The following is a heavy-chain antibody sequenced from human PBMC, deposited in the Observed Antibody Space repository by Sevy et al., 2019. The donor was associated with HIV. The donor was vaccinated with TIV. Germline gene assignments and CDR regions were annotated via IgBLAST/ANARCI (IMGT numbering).Heavy chain of an antibody. Sequence: ASVKVSCKASGYSFTDYYIHWVRQAPGQGLDWMGRINPKSGGTTYTQKFQGRVTMTRDTSITTVYMELSRLTSDDSAVYYCVRGVFMPAQGHREYWGQGTLVTVSS. CDR3: VRGVFMPAQGHREY. CDR1: GYSFTDYY. J-gene: IGHJ4*02. CDR2: INPKSGGT. V-gene: IGHV1-2*06. D-gene: IGHD2-8*01.